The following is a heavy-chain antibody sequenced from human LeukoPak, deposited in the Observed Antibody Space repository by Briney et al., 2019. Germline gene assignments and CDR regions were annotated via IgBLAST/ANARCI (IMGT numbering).Heavy chain of an antibody. J-gene: IGHJ4*02. CDR3: ARGPGIVGARDSDY. D-gene: IGHD1-26*01. CDR2: IIPIFGTA. V-gene: IGHV1-69*05. CDR1: GGTFSSYA. Sequence: ASVKVSCKASGGTFSSYAISWVRQAPGQGLEWMGRIIPIFGTANCAQKFRGRVTITTDESTSTAYMELSSLRSEDTAVYYCARGPGIVGARDSDYWGQGTLVTVSS.